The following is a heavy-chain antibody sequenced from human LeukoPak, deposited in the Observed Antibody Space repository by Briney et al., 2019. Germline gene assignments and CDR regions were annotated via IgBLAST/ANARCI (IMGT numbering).Heavy chain of an antibody. V-gene: IGHV1-18*01. CDR3: AREYGSGRYTGIDY. CDR2: ISDDNSAYKGNT. Sequence: ASVKVSCKASGYTFINCGITWVRQAPGQGLEWMGWISDDNSAYKGNTHYAQKLQGIVTMTTDTSTNTSYMDLRSLISYDTAVYDGAREYGSGRYTGIDYWGQGTLVTVSS. D-gene: IGHD3-10*01. CDR1: GYTFINCG. J-gene: IGHJ4*02.